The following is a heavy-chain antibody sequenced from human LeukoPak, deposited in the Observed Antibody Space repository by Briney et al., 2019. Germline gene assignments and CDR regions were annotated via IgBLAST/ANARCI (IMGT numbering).Heavy chain of an antibody. CDR3: ASTAVAGLYYYYGMDV. Sequence: ASVKVSCKASGGTFSSYAISWVRQAPGQGLEWMGGIIPIFGTANYAQKFQGRVTITADESTSTAYMELSSLRSEDTAVYYCASTAVAGLYYYYGMDVWGKGTTVTVSS. V-gene: IGHV1-69*01. CDR2: IIPIFGTA. D-gene: IGHD6-19*01. J-gene: IGHJ6*04. CDR1: GGTFSSYA.